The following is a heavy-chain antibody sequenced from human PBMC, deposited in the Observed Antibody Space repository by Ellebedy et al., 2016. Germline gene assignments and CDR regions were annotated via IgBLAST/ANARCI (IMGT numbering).Heavy chain of an antibody. D-gene: IGHD3-10*01. Sequence: ASVKVSXXASGYTFTTFSITWVRQVPGQGLEWMGFVNTFSGNTKFAQKFQGRVSMTTDSSTHTAYMDLRSLRSDDTAMYYCAKTSGWGYGENWGQGTLVNVSS. J-gene: IGHJ4*02. CDR2: VNTFSGNT. CDR1: GYTFTTFS. CDR3: AKTSGWGYGEN. V-gene: IGHV1-18*04.